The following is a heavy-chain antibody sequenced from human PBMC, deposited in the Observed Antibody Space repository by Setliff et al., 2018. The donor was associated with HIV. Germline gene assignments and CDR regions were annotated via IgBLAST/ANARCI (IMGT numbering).Heavy chain of an antibody. CDR2: IYTSGST. CDR1: GGSISSGSYY. CDR3: ARSGGPNYNFWSGLGGDWFDP. D-gene: IGHD3-3*01. Sequence: PSETLSLTCTVSGGSISSGSYYWSWIRQPAGKGLEWIGRIYTSGSTNYNPSLKSRVTISVDTSKNQFSLKLSSVTAADTAVYYCARSGGPNYNFWSGLGGDWFDPWGQGTLVTVSS. V-gene: IGHV4-61*02. J-gene: IGHJ5*02.